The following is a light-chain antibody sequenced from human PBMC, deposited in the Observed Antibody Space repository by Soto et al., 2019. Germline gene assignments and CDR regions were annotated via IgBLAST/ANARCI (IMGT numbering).Light chain of an antibody. Sequence: EIVLRHSPGTLSLSPGERATLSCRASQSVSSSYLAWYQQKPGQAPRLLIYGASSRATGIPDRFSGSGSGTDFTLTISRLEPEDFAVYYCQHYGSSPWTFGQGTKVDVK. CDR3: QHYGSSPWT. CDR1: QSVSSSY. J-gene: IGKJ1*01. CDR2: GAS. V-gene: IGKV3-20*01.